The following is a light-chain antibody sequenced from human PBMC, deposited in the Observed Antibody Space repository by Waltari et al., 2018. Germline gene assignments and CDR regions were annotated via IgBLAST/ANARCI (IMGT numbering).Light chain of an antibody. CDR2: DVD. CDR3: CSYAGKYSSV. CDR1: ASDVGGYNY. V-gene: IGLV2-11*01. Sequence: QSALTQPRSVSGSPGQSVTFSCTGTASDVGGYNYVSWYQQHPGKVPKLIIYDVDKRPPGVPDRFSGSKSGATAALTISGLQAEDEADYYCCSYAGKYSSVFGGGTKVTVL. J-gene: IGLJ2*01.